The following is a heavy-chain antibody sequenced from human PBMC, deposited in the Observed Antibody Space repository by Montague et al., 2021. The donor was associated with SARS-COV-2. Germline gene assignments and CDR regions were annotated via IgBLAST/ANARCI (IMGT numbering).Heavy chain of an antibody. CDR2: IYYSGST. CDR3: AREVRYYYDSSGPRAFDS. Sequence: SETLSLTCTVSGGSISSYYWSWIRQPPGKGLEWIGYIYYSGSTNYNPSLKSRVTISVDTSKNQFSLKLSSVTAADTAVYYCAREVRYYYDSSGPRAFDSWGQGTMVTVSS. D-gene: IGHD3-22*01. CDR1: GGSISSYY. V-gene: IGHV4-59*01. J-gene: IGHJ3*02.